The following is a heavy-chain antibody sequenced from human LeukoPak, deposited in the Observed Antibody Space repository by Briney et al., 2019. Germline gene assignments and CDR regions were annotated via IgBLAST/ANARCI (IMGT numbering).Heavy chain of an antibody. CDR2: INHSGST. D-gene: IGHD5-12*01. V-gene: IGHV4-34*01. CDR3: ARLRGVATTQPRGYYSDY. J-gene: IGHJ4*02. CDR1: GGSFSGYY. Sequence: SETLSLTCAVYGGSFSGYYWSWIRQPPGKGLEWIGEINHSGSTNYNPSLKSRVTISVDTSKNQFSLKLSSVTAADTAVYYCARLRGVATTQPRGYYSDYWGQGTLVTVSS.